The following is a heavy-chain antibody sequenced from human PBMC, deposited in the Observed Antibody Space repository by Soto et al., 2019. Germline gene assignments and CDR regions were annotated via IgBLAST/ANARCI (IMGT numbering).Heavy chain of an antibody. CDR2: IKQDGSEK. J-gene: IGHJ4*02. CDR3: ARGGSSSSWYWYY. Sequence: GGSLRLSCAASGFTLRSYWMTWVRQAPGKGLEWVATIKQDGSEKYHVDSVKGRFTISRGNAKNSLYLQMNSLRAEDTAVYYCARGGSSSSWYWYYWGQGILVTVSS. CDR1: GFTLRSYW. V-gene: IGHV3-7*05. D-gene: IGHD6-13*01.